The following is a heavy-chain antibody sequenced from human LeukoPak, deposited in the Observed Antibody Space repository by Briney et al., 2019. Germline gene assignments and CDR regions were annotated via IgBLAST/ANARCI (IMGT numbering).Heavy chain of an antibody. CDR2: ISYDGSNK. V-gene: IGHV3-30-3*01. J-gene: IGHJ4*02. CDR1: GFTFSTYA. D-gene: IGHD6-13*01. CDR3: AKPLRSSWKLFDY. Sequence: GGSLRLSCAASGFTFSTYAMHWVRQGPGEGLEWVAVISYDGSNKYYADSVKGRFTISRDNSKNTLYLQMNSLRAEDTAVYYCAKPLRSSWKLFDYWGQGTLVTVSS.